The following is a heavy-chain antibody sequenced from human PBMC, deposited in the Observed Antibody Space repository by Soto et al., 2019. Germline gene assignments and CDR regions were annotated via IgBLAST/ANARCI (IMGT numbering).Heavy chain of an antibody. J-gene: IGHJ4*02. CDR1: GGSFSGYY. CDR2: INHSGST. Sequence: QVQLQQWGAGLLKPSETLSLTCAVYGGSFSGYYWSWIRQPPGKGLEWIGEINHSGSTNYNPSLNSRVTIAVDTSKNPFSPTLSSVTAADTAVYYCARGGYNSNYDTQRKVMFDYWGQGTLVTVSS. CDR3: ARGGYNSNYDTQRKVMFDY. V-gene: IGHV4-34*01. D-gene: IGHD1-7*01.